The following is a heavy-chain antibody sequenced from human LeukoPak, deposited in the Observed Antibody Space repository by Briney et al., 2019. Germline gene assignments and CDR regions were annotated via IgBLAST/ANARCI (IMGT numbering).Heavy chain of an antibody. D-gene: IGHD2-2*01. CDR3: ARGPVPDIVVVPAATPVCFDY. CDR1: GGSISSSNW. CDR2: IYHSGST. V-gene: IGHV4-4*02. Sequence: SETLSLTCAVSGGSISSSNWWSWVRQPPGKGLEWIGEIYHSGSTNYNPSLKSRVTISVDKSKNQFSLKLSSVTAADTAVYYCARGPVPDIVVVPAATPVCFDYWGQGTLVTVSS. J-gene: IGHJ4*02.